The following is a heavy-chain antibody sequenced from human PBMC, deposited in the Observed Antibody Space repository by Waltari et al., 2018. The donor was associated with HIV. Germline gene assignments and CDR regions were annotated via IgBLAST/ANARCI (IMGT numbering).Heavy chain of an antibody. D-gene: IGHD5-12*01. CDR2: IKSKRNGWAT. V-gene: IGHV3-15*01. Sequence: EVQVVESGGGLVKPGGSLRVSCASFQLTFEAVWMTWVRQAPGKGLEWVGRIKSKRNGWATDYAASVKGRFVISRDDSQNTLYLQMSGLRTEDTAMYYCTTGGYPTEAFDVWGQGTMVTVSP. J-gene: IGHJ3*01. CDR1: QLTFEAVW. CDR3: TTGGYPTEAFDV.